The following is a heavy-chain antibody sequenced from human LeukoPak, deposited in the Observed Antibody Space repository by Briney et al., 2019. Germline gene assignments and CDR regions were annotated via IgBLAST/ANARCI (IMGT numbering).Heavy chain of an antibody. CDR2: IYHSGST. CDR1: GGSISSGNW. V-gene: IGHV4-4*02. CDR3: ARKISAAGSRWFDP. Sequence: SETLSLTCAVSGGSISSGNWWSWVRQPPGKGLEWIGEIYHSGSTNYNPSLESRVTIPVDKSKNQFSLKLSSVTAADTAVYYCARKISAAGSRWFDPWGQGTLVTVSS. J-gene: IGHJ5*02. D-gene: IGHD6-13*01.